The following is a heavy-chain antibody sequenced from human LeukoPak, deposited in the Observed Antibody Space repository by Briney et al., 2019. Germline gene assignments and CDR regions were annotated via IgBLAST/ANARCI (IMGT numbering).Heavy chain of an antibody. V-gene: IGHV1-2*02. J-gene: IGHJ4*02. Sequence: GASVKVSCKASGYIFTSYYIHWVRRAPGQGLEWMGWVDPRSGATKCTQKFQGRVTMTRDTSITTVYVELNGLTFDDTAVYYCATDNYGTLDCWGQGTLVSVSS. CDR2: VDPRSGAT. CDR3: ATDNYGTLDC. D-gene: IGHD3-10*01. CDR1: GYIFTSYY.